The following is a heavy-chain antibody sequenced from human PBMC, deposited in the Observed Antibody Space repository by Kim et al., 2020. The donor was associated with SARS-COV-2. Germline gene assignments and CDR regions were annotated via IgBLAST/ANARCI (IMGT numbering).Heavy chain of an antibody. CDR3: ARTFGGVITF. D-gene: IGHD3-16*01. J-gene: IGHJ4*02. V-gene: IGHV4-30-2*05. CDR2: ST. Sequence: STYYNPSLKSRVTISVDTSKNQFSLKLSSVTAADTAVYYCARTFGGVITFWGQGTLVTVSS.